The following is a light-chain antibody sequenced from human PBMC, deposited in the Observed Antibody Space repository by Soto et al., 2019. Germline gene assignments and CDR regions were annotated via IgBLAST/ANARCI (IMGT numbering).Light chain of an antibody. V-gene: IGKV3-15*01. CDR3: QQYNNWLWT. CDR1: QNISSN. J-gene: IGKJ1*01. CDR2: GAS. Sequence: EIVMTQSPATLSVSPGERATLYCRASQNISSNLAWYQQKPGPAPRVLIDGASTRATGIPARFSGSGSGTEFTLTICSLQSEDFAVYYCQQYNNWLWTFGQGTKVEIK.